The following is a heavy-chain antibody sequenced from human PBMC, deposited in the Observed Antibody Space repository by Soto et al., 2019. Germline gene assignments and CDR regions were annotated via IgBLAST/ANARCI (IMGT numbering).Heavy chain of an antibody. Sequence: QVQLQESGPGLVKPSETLSLTCTVSGGSISSYYWSWIRQPPGKGLEWIGYIYYSGSTDYNPSLTRHPTLAVDTSQNHFSLRLRAVPAADTAVYYCASVVPLRGGSGSYLYYYGLAVWGQGTTVTVSS. CDR2: IYYSGST. CDR1: GGSISSYY. V-gene: IGHV4-59*01. D-gene: IGHD3-10*01. CDR3: ASVVPLRGGSGSYLYYYGLAV. J-gene: IGHJ6*02.